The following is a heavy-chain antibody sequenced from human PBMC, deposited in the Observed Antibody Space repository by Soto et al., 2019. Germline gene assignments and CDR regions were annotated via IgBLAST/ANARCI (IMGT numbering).Heavy chain of an antibody. Sequence: QVPLVESGGGVVQPGTSLRLSCAASGFTFSRHGMHWVRQTPGKGLEWLAVILNDASGHWYADSVKGRFTISRDSFETALYLRMNGLRLEDTAIYYCARDDDYPDNGFDYWGQGTLVTVSS. J-gene: IGHJ4*02. V-gene: IGHV3-33*01. CDR3: ARDDDYPDNGFDY. CDR2: ILNDASGH. CDR1: GFTFSRHG. D-gene: IGHD4-17*01.